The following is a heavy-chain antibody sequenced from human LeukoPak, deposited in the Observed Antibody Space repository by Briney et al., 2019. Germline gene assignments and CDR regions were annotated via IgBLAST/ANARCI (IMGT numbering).Heavy chain of an antibody. CDR1: GGSFSGYY. V-gene: IGHV4-34*01. J-gene: IGHJ4*02. D-gene: IGHD3-3*01. CDR2: IYYSGST. Sequence: PSETLSLTCAVYGGSFSGYYWGWIRQPPGKGLEWIGSIYYSGSTYYNPSLKSRVTISVDTSKNQFSLKLSSVTAADTAVYYCAVGRYYDFWSGYFSALGYFDYWGQGTLVTVSS. CDR3: AVGRYYDFWSGYFSALGYFDY.